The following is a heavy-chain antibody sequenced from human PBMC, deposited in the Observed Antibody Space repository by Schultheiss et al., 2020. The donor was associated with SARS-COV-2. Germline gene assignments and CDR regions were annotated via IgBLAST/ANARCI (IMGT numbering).Heavy chain of an antibody. Sequence: SETLSLTCTVSGGSISSYYWSWIRQPPGKGLEWIGYIYYSGSTYYNPSLKSRVTISVDTSKNQFSLKLSSVTAADTAVYYCARGSGPLDYWGQGTLVTVSS. CDR3: ARGSGPLDY. V-gene: IGHV4-59*01. CDR1: GGSISSYY. J-gene: IGHJ4*02. CDR2: IYYSGST.